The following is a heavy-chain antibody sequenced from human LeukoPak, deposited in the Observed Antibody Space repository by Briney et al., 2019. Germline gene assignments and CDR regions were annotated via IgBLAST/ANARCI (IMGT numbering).Heavy chain of an antibody. CDR3: ARDLRAAAGRYYYGMDV. V-gene: IGHV1-46*01. CDR2: INPSGGST. Sequence: ASVKVSFTASGYTFTIYYMHWVRQAPGQGLEWMGIINPSGGSTSYAQKFQGRVTMIRDTSTSTVYMELSSLRSEDTAVYYCARDLRAAAGRYYYGMDVWGQGTTVTVSS. CDR1: GYTFTIYY. D-gene: IGHD6-13*01. J-gene: IGHJ6*02.